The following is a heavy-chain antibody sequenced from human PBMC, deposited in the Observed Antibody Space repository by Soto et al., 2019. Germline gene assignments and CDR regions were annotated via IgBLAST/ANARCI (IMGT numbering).Heavy chain of an antibody. V-gene: IGHV4-31*03. Sequence: PSETLSLTCTVSGGSISSGGYYWSWIRQHPGKGLEWIGYIYYSGSTYYNPSLKSRVTISVDTSKNQFSLKLSSVTAADTAVYYCARGSINVGAQVNDCWGQGTLVTVSS. CDR3: ARGSINVGAQVNDC. D-gene: IGHD1-26*01. J-gene: IGHJ4*02. CDR2: IYYSGST. CDR1: GGSISSGGYY.